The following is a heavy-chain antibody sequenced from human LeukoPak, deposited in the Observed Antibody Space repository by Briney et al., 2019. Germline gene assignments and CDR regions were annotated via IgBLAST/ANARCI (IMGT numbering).Heavy chain of an antibody. Sequence: SETLSLTCTVSGGSISSGGYYWSWIRQHPGKGLEWIGYIYYSGSTYYNPSLKSRVPVSVDTSKNQFSLKLSSVTAADTAVYYCARGHPYDSSGYYPSPPFDYWGQGTLVTVSS. CDR1: GGSISSGGYY. J-gene: IGHJ4*02. CDR3: ARGHPYDSSGYYPSPPFDY. D-gene: IGHD3-22*01. CDR2: IYYSGST. V-gene: IGHV4-31*03.